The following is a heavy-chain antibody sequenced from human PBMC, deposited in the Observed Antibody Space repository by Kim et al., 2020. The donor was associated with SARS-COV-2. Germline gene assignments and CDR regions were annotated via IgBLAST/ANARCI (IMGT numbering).Heavy chain of an antibody. CDR3: ASRKFRYYFDY. J-gene: IGHJ4*02. Sequence: SETLSLTCAVYGGSFSGYYWSWIRQPPGKGLEWIGEINHSGSTNYNPSLKSRVTISVDTSKNQFSLKLSSVTAADTAVYYCASRKFRYYFDYWGQGTLAT. CDR1: GGSFSGYY. CDR2: INHSGST. V-gene: IGHV4-34*01. D-gene: IGHD2-21*01.